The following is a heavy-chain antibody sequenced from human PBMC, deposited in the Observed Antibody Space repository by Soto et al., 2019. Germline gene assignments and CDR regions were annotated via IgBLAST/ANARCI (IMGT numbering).Heavy chain of an antibody. CDR1: GYSFTDYY. J-gene: IGHJ5*02. CDR2: VIPNNGGT. V-gene: IGHV1-2*02. CDR3: ARGTFDSSGNYFAGWFGT. D-gene: IGHD3-22*01. Sequence: ASVKVSCKASGYSFTDYYIHWVRQAPGQGLEWMGWVIPNNGGTKYAQKFQDRVTMTRDTSITTAYMELSRLRSDDTAVYYCARGTFDSSGNYFAGWFGTWGQGTLVTVSS.